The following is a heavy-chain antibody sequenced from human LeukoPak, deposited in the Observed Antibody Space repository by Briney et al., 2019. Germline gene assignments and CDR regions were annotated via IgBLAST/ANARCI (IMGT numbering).Heavy chain of an antibody. J-gene: IGHJ4*02. CDR1: GFTFSSHG. V-gene: IGHV3-30*18. Sequence: GGSLRLSCAASGFTFSSHGMHWVRQAPGKGLEWVAVISDDGRTEYYADSVKGRFTISRDNSKNTVSLQMNSLRDDDTAVFYCTKEGATGPPYNFNNWGQGTLVTVSS. CDR3: TKEGATGPPYNFNN. CDR2: ISDDGRTE. D-gene: IGHD3-10*01.